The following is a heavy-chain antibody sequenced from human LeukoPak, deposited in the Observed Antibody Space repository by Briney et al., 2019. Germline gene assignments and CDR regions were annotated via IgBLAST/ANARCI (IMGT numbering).Heavy chain of an antibody. Sequence: GGSLRLSCAASGFTFSSYAMHWVRQAPGKGLEWVAVISYDGSNKYYADSVKGRFTIPRDNSKNTLYLQMNSLRAEDTAVYYCARGTTVTSAFDYWGQGTLVTVSS. V-gene: IGHV3-30*04. J-gene: IGHJ4*02. D-gene: IGHD4-17*01. CDR1: GFTFSSYA. CDR2: ISYDGSNK. CDR3: ARGTTVTSAFDY.